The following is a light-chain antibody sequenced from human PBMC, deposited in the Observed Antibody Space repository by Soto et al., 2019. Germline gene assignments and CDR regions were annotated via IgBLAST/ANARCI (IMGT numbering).Light chain of an antibody. J-gene: IGKJ1*01. CDR3: QHSYANPRT. V-gene: IGKV1-39*01. CDR1: QNIGIY. Sequence: DVRVSQSASSLSASVGDRVTITCRASQNIGIYLNWYHQKAGKAPKLLVFGASTLQSGVPPRFSGSGSGTEFTLSIGSLQPEDFATYYCQHSYANPRTFGQRTKVDI. CDR2: GAS.